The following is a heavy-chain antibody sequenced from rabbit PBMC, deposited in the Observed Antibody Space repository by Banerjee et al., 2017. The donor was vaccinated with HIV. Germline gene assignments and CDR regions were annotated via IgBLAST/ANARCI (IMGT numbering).Heavy chain of an antibody. Sequence: QQLEESGGGLVQPGASLTLTCTASGFAFSSGYYMCWVRQAPGKGVEWIGNIDAGNGRTEAARCATGRFAKRRPMSEATGGVQRRSRQAGDTPASLRARLGIGNDW. V-gene: IGHV1S40*01. J-gene: IGHJ5*01. D-gene: IGHD7-1*01. CDR2: IDAGNGRT. CDR3: RARLGIGNDW. CDR1: GFAFSSGYY.